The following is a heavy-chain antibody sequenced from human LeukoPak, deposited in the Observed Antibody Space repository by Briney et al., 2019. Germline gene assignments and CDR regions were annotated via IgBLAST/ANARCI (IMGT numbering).Heavy chain of an antibody. CDR3: ARVYSYDYGGKGAFDI. CDR2: ISSSSSYI. CDR1: GFTFSSYS. D-gene: IGHD4-17*01. J-gene: IGHJ3*02. V-gene: IGHV3-21*01. Sequence: GGSLRLSCAASGFTFSSYSMNWVRQAPGEGLEWVSSISSSSSYIYYADSVKGRFTISRDNAKNSLYLQMNSLRAEDTAVYYCARVYSYDYGGKGAFDIWGQGTMVTVSS.